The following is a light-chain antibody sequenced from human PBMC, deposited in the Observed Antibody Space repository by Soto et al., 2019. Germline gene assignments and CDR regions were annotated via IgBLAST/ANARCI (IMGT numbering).Light chain of an antibody. Sequence: SVLTQPPSASGSPGQSVTISCTGTSSDVGGYNYVSWYQQHPGQAPKLMIYEVYKRPSGVPDRFSGSKSGNTASLTASGLQAEDEADYYCNSYAGSNIVFGTGTKLTVL. V-gene: IGLV2-8*01. CDR1: SSDVGGYNY. J-gene: IGLJ1*01. CDR2: EVY. CDR3: NSYAGSNIV.